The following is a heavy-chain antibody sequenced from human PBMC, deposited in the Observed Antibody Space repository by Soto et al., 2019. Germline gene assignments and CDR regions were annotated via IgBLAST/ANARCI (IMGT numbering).Heavy chain of an antibody. CDR3: ATVLPDYDFWSGYDAFDI. Sequence: ASVKVSCKVSGYTLTELSMHWVRRAPGKGLEWMGGFDPEDGETIYAQKFQGRVTMTEDTSTDTAYMELSSLRSEDTAVYYCATVLPDYDFWSGYDAFDIWGQGTMVNVSS. D-gene: IGHD3-3*01. J-gene: IGHJ3*02. CDR2: FDPEDGET. V-gene: IGHV1-24*01. CDR1: GYTLTELS.